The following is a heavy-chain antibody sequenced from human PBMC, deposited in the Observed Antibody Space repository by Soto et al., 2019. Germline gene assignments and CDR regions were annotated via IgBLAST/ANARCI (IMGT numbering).Heavy chain of an antibody. D-gene: IGHD1-26*01. J-gene: IGHJ3*02. V-gene: IGHV4-59*08. CDR3: ARRWGGTLDI. CDR1: GGSISSYY. Sequence: QVQLQESGPGLVKPSETLSLTCTVSGGSISSYYWCWIRQPPGKGLEWIGYIFYSGSTNCNPSLXPGPAIXXTTSMNQFSLKLSAVTAADTAVYSCARRWGGTLDIWGQGTMVTVSS. CDR2: IFYSGST.